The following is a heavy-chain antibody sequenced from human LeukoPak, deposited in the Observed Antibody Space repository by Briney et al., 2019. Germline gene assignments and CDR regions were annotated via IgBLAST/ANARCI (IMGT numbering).Heavy chain of an antibody. CDR3: ARDRISAISRGWFDP. Sequence: GGSLRLSCAASGFTFSSYWMSWVRQAPGKGLEWVANTKEDGSEKYYVDSVKGRFTISRDNAKNSLYLQMNSLRAEDTAVYYCARDRISAISRGWFDPWGQGTLVTVSS. J-gene: IGHJ5*02. D-gene: IGHD2-21*01. V-gene: IGHV3-7*01. CDR1: GFTFSSYW. CDR2: TKEDGSEK.